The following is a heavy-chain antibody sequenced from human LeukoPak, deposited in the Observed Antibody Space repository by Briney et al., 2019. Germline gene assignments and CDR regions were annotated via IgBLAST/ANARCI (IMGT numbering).Heavy chain of an antibody. CDR1: GYTFTSYY. CDR3: TRDISTVLLWFGEPHAFDL. V-gene: IGHV1-46*01. CDR2: INPSGGST. D-gene: IGHD3-10*01. J-gene: IGHJ3*01. Sequence: GASVKVSCKASGYTFTSYYMHWVRQAPGQGLEWMGIINPSGGSTSYAQKFQGRVTMTRDTSATTVYMYLGSLKSEDTAMYYCTRDISTVLLWFGEPHAFDLWGQGTMVTVSS.